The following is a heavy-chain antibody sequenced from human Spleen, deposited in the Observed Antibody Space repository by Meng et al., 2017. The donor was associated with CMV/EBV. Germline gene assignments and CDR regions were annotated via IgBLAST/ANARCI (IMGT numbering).Heavy chain of an antibody. V-gene: IGHV1-18*01. J-gene: IGHJ6*02. CDR3: ARVLFGGGLQGYYYYYGMEV. D-gene: IGHD3-16*01. CDR1: GYRLSSYS. Sequence: ASVKVSCKASGYRLSSYSITWVRPAPGQGLEWMGWINTYNGNTENAEKFQGRVTMTTDTSTSTANMELRSLRSDDTAVYYCARVLFGGGLQGYYYYYGMEVWGQGTTVTVSS. CDR2: INTYNGNT.